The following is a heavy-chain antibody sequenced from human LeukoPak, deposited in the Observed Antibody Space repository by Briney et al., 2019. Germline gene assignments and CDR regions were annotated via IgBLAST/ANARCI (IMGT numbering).Heavy chain of an antibody. J-gene: IGHJ4*02. V-gene: IGHV3-48*01. CDR1: GFTFSNYW. CDR3: ARDHDFDY. CDR2: ISSSSSTI. Sequence: PGGSLRLSCAVSGFTFSNYWMSWVRQAPGKGLEWVSYISSSSSTIYYADSVKGRFTISRDNAKNSLYLQMNSLRAEDTAVYYCARDHDFDYWGQGTLVTVSS.